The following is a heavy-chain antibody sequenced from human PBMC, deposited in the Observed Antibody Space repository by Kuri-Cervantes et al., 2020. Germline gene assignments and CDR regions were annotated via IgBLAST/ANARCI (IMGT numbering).Heavy chain of an antibody. J-gene: IGHJ3*01. D-gene: IGHD4-17*01. V-gene: IGHV3-30*03. CDR1: GFTFSSYG. Sequence: GEPLKISCAASGFTFSSYGVHWVRQAPGKGLECVAVISYDGSNKYYADSVKGRFTISRDNSKNTLYMQTNSQKAEATAVYYCARAADDDYGDGALWDLWGQGTMVTVSS. CDR3: ARAADDDYGDGALWDL. CDR2: ISYDGSNK.